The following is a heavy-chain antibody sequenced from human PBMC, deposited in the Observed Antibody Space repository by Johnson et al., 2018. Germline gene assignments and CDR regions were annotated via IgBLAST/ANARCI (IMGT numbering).Heavy chain of an antibody. CDR3: AKGGPITEHDRAVDI. CDR1: GFTFEEYA. CDR2: LSWNRGNI. V-gene: IGHV3-9*01. Sequence: VQLVESGGNLVQPGRSLRLSCAASGFTFEEYAMHWVRQGPGKGLEWVSGLSWNRGNIGYADSVKGRFTISRDNARNSLYRQMTSLRAEDTAVYYCAKGGPITEHDRAVDIWGQGTMVTVSS. D-gene: IGHD3-10*01. J-gene: IGHJ3*02.